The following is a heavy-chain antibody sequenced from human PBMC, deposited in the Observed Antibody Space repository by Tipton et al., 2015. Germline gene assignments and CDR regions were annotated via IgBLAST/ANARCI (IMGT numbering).Heavy chain of an antibody. V-gene: IGHV4-38-2*02. Sequence: TLSLTCNVSGYSLSTGHCWGWVRLSPGKGLEWVANICSSGNAYYNPSLKSRVTMSADASKTHFSLEVNSVTAADTAVYYCARGSAILGVVNPTCDYWGQGTLVTVSS. J-gene: IGHJ4*02. CDR2: ICSSGNA. CDR3: ARGSAILGVVNPTCDY. D-gene: IGHD3-3*01. CDR1: GYSLSTGHC.